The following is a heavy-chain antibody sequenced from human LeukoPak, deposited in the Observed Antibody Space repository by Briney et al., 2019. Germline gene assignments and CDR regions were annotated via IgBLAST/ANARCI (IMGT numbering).Heavy chain of an antibody. CDR3: AKGPYLVSGHIVY. J-gene: IGHJ4*02. D-gene: IGHD2-2*01. CDR2: ISYDGSNK. CDR1: GFDFSTYG. Sequence: PGRSLRLSCAASGFDFSTYGTHWVRQAPGRGMEWVAVISYDGSNKYYADTVKGRVTITRDNSQSTVDMQMGSLRSEDTAVYYCAKGPYLVSGHIVYWGQGNLVTVSA. V-gene: IGHV3-30*18.